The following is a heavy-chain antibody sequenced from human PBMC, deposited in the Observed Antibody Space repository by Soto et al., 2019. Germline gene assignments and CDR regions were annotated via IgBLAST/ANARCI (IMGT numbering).Heavy chain of an antibody. Sequence: QVQLSQFGAEVKKPGASVKVSCKASGYSFTNFHIHWVRQAPGQGLEWMGMIDPSGGITRDAQRLQGRITMNRDASTSTVYRELRSLTSEDTAVYYCARDVIGRDSNETIGYYFDHWGQGTLVTVSS. J-gene: IGHJ4*02. CDR3: ARDVIGRDSNETIGYYFDH. CDR1: GYSFTNFH. D-gene: IGHD3-22*01. V-gene: IGHV1-46*04. CDR2: IDPSGGIT.